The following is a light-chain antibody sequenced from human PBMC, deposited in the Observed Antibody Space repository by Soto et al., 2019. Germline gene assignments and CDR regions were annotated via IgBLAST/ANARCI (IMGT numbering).Light chain of an antibody. J-gene: IGLJ2*01. V-gene: IGLV2-14*03. CDR3: SSYTSSSTLV. CDR2: DVS. CDR1: SSDIGSYNY. Sequence: QSVLTQPASVSGSPGQSITISCTGTSSDIGSYNYVSWYQRHPGKAPKLMIYDVSNRPSGVSNRFSGSQSGNTASLTISGLQAEDEANYYCSSYTSSSTLVFGGGTKLTVL.